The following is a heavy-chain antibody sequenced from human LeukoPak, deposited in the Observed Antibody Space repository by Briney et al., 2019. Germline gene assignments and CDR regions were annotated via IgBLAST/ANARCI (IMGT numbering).Heavy chain of an antibody. J-gene: IGHJ4*02. CDR3: AKDFGIQLWLRGYYFDY. CDR2: ISGSGGST. D-gene: IGHD5-18*01. CDR1: GFTFSSYA. Sequence: GGSLRLSCAASGFTFSSYAMSWVRQAPGKGLEWVSAISGSGGSTYYADSVKGRFTISRDNSKNTLYPQMNSLRAEDTAVYYCAKDFGIQLWLRGYYFDYWGQGTLVTVSS. V-gene: IGHV3-23*01.